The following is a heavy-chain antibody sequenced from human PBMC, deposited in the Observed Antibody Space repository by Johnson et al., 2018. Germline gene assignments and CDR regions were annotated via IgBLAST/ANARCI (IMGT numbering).Heavy chain of an antibody. CDR3: ARSLWFGDLHYYMDV. Sequence: QVQLQESGPGLVKPSETLSLTCTVSGGSISSYYWSWIRQPPGKGLEWIGYIYYSGSTNYNTSLKSRVTISVDTSTYQFSLKLSSVTAAETAGHDCARSLWFGDLHYYMDVWGKGTTVTVSS. J-gene: IGHJ6*03. V-gene: IGHV4-59*01. CDR2: IYYSGST. D-gene: IGHD3-10*01. CDR1: GGSISSYY.